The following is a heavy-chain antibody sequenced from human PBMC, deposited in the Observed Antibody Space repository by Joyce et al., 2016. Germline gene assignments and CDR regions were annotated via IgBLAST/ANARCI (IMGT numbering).Heavy chain of an antibody. D-gene: IGHD3-10*01. J-gene: IGHJ4*02. V-gene: IGHV3-30*10. CDR1: GFTFSSDT. Sequence: QVHLVESGGGVVQPGRSLRLSCAASGFTFSSDTMHWVRQPPGKGLAWVASISFDVATQFYTASVKSRFAISRNNSKNTLFMEMDSLGPDDTSVYYCARNRGYDYWGQGTLVTVSS. CDR3: ARNRGYDY. CDR2: ISFDVATQ.